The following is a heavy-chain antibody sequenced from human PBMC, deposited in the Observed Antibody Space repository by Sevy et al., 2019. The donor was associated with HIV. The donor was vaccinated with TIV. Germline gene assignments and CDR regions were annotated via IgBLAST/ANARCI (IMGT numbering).Heavy chain of an antibody. CDR1: GFTFSSYA. CDR3: AKSGQDIVVVVAALGAFDI. Sequence: GGSLRLSCAASGFTFSSYAMSWVRQAPGKGLEWVSAISGSGGSTYYADSVKGRFTISSDNSKNTLYLEMNSLRAEDTAVYYFAKSGQDIVVVVAALGAFDIWGQGTMVTVSS. CDR2: ISGSGGST. V-gene: IGHV3-23*01. D-gene: IGHD2-15*01. J-gene: IGHJ3*02.